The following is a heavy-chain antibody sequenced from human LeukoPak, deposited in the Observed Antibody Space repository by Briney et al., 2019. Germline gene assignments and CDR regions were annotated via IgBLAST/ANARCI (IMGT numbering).Heavy chain of an antibody. Sequence: ASVKVSCKASGYTFTGNYMHWVRQAPGQGLEWMGWTNPNSGGTNYAQKFQGRVTMTRDTSISTAYMELSRLRSDDTAVYYCAREDSYSYGYCFDYWGQGTLVTVSS. CDR3: AREDSYSYGYCFDY. V-gene: IGHV1-2*02. D-gene: IGHD5-18*01. J-gene: IGHJ4*02. CDR2: TNPNSGGT. CDR1: GYTFTGNY.